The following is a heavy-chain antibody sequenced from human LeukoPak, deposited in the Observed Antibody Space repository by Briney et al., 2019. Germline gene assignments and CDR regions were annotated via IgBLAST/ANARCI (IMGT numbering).Heavy chain of an antibody. V-gene: IGHV4-61*02. J-gene: IGHJ4*02. D-gene: IGHD3-22*01. CDR2: IYTSGST. CDR1: GGSISSGSYH. Sequence: SQTLSLTCTVSGGSISSGSYHWSWLRQPAGKGLVWIGRIYTSGSTNYNPSLKSRVTISVDTSKNQFSLKLSSVTAADTAVYYCARAGYYDSSGYLYWGQGTLVTVSS. CDR3: ARAGYYDSSGYLY.